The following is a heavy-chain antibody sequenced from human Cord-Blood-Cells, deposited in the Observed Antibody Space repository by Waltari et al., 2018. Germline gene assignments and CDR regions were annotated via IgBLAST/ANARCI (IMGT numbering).Heavy chain of an antibody. J-gene: IGHJ4*02. V-gene: IGHV4-39*01. D-gene: IGHD1-1*01. Sequence: LQLQESGPGLVKPSETLSLTCPVSGGSISSSSYYWGWIRQPPGKGLEWIGSIYYSGSTYYNPSLKSRVTISVDTSKNQFSLKLSSVTAADTAVYYCARRRNWNYFDYWGQGTLVTVSS. CDR3: ARRRNWNYFDY. CDR1: GGSISSSSYY. CDR2: IYYSGST.